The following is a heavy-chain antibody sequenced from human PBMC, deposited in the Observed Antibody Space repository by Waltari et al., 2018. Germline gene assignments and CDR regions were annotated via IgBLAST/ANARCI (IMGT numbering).Heavy chain of an antibody. Sequence: QVQLVQSGAEVKKPGSSVKVSCKASGGTFSSYAISWVRQAPEQGLEWRGRIIPNFGTANYAQKFQGRVTITANKSTRTAYMELSSLRSEDTAVYYCASYYYDSSGYYPRLDYWGQGTLVTVSS. D-gene: IGHD3-22*01. CDR1: GGTFSSYA. CDR3: ASYYYDSSGYYPRLDY. V-gene: IGHV1-69*08. CDR2: IIPNFGTA. J-gene: IGHJ4*02.